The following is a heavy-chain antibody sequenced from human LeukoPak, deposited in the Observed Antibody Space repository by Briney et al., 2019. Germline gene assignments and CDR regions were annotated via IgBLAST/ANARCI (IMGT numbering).Heavy chain of an antibody. V-gene: IGHV4-34*01. CDR3: ARHLLDITMVRGVIITQGFDY. J-gene: IGHJ4*02. CDR1: GGSFSGYY. CDR2: IHYSGSA. Sequence: ETLSLTCAVYGGSFSGYYWTWIRQPPGKGLEWIGEIHYSGSATYNPSLKSRVTISVDTSKNQFSLKMNSVTAADTAVYYCARHLLDITMVRGVIITQGFDYWGQGTLVTVSS. D-gene: IGHD3-10*01.